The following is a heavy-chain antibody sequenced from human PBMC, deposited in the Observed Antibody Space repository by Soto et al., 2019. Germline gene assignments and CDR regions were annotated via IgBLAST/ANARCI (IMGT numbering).Heavy chain of an antibody. Sequence: QVQLVESGGGVVQPGRSLRLSCAASGFTFSSYGMHWVRQAPGKGLEWVADIWYDGSNKYYADSVKGRFTISRDNSKNTLYLQMNSLRAEDTAVYYCARDSLRYCDWMQKVPSDYWGQGTLVTVSS. CDR3: ARDSLRYCDWMQKVPSDY. D-gene: IGHD3-9*01. J-gene: IGHJ4*02. CDR1: GFTFSSYG. CDR2: IWYDGSNK. V-gene: IGHV3-33*01.